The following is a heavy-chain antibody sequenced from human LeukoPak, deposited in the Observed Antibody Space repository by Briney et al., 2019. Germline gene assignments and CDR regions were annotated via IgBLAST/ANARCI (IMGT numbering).Heavy chain of an antibody. CDR2: IGGSGGIT. J-gene: IGHJ4*02. D-gene: IGHD6-19*01. V-gene: IGHV3-23*01. CDR1: GFTFSSYA. Sequence: GGSLRLSCVASGFTFSSYAMTWVRQAPGKGLEWVSGIGGSGGITFYADSVKGRFTISRDNDKNSLYLQVSSLRAEDTAIYYCARALYNTGWYPDYFDSWGQGALVTVSS. CDR3: ARALYNTGWYPDYFDS.